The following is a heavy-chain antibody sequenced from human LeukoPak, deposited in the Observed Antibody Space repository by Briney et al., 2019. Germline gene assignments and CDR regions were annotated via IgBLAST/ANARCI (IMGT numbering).Heavy chain of an antibody. V-gene: IGHV4-61*01. CDR3: ARDRGGYGVDWFDP. CDR1: GGSISSSSYY. Sequence: PSETLSLTCTVSGGSISSSSYYWGWIRQPPGKGLEWLGYIYYSGSTNYNPSLKSRVTISVDTSKNQFSLKLSSVTAADTAVYYCARDRGGYGVDWFDPWGQGTLVTVSS. J-gene: IGHJ5*02. CDR2: IYYSGST. D-gene: IGHD4-17*01.